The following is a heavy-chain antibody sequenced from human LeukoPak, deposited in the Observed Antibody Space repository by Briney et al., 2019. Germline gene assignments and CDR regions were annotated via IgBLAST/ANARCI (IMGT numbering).Heavy chain of an antibody. D-gene: IGHD2/OR15-2a*01. J-gene: IGHJ5*02. CDR1: GFIFSKSA. Sequence: PGGSLRLPCAASGFIFSKSAMSWVRQAPGKGLEWVSGLSSGGDSTSYAASVKGRFTISRDNSKNTLYLQMNSLSTGDTAVYYCARDLGRNSISGMTAWGQGTLVTVSS. V-gene: IGHV3-23*01. CDR3: ARDLGRNSISGMTA. CDR2: LSSGGDST.